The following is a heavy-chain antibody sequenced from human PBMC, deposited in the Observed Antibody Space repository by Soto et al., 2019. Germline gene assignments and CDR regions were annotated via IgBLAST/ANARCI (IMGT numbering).Heavy chain of an antibody. CDR2: IYTSGST. CDR1: GGSISSYY. CDR3: ARASYYYGSGSYYHYYYYGMDV. Sequence: SETLSLTCTVSGGSISSYYWSWIRQHAGKGLEWIGRIYTSGSTNYNPSLKSRVTMSVDTSKNQFSLKLSSVTAADTAVYYCARASYYYGSGSYYHYYYYGMDVWGQGTTVTVSS. J-gene: IGHJ6*02. V-gene: IGHV4-4*07. D-gene: IGHD3-10*01.